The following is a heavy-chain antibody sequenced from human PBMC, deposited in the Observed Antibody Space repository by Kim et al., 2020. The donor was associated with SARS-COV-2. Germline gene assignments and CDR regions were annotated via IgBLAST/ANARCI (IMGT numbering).Heavy chain of an antibody. CDR2: IYFSGTT. V-gene: IGHV4-39*01. Sequence: SETLSLTCTVSGDSISRSSYYWGWVRQPPGEGLEFIGSIYFSGTTYYNPSLKSRVTMSVDTAKNQFSLRLNSVTAADTAVYHCARLVGVVSASPVGWFDPWGQGTRVTVSS. D-gene: IGHD2-15*01. CDR1: GDSISRSSYY. CDR3: ARLVGVVSASPVGWFDP. J-gene: IGHJ5*02.